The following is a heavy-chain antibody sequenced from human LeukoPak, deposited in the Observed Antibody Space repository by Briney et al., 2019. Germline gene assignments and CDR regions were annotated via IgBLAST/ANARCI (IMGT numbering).Heavy chain of an antibody. CDR2: IYYSGST. V-gene: IGHV4-59*12. Sequence: SETLSLTCTVSGGSIRSYYWSWLRQPPGKGLEWVGYIYYSGSTNYNPSLKSRVTISLDTSRNQISLSLSSVTAADTAVYYCARDPSGGYYDSSGYYTTWGQGTLVTVSS. CDR3: ARDPSGGYYDSSGYYTT. CDR1: GGSIRSYY. D-gene: IGHD3-22*01. J-gene: IGHJ4*02.